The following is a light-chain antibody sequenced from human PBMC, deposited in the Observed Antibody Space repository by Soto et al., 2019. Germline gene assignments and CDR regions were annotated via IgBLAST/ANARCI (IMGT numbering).Light chain of an antibody. V-gene: IGLV4-69*01. CDR1: SEHGTYA. Sequence: QPVLTQSPSASASLGASVRLTCTLNSEHGTYAIAWHQHQPEKGPRHLMKVNSDGSHTKGDGIPDRFSGSSSGVERYLTISSLQSDDEAEYYCQIWGSGFRVFGGGTKLTVL. CDR2: VNSDGSH. CDR3: QIWGSGFRV. J-gene: IGLJ2*01.